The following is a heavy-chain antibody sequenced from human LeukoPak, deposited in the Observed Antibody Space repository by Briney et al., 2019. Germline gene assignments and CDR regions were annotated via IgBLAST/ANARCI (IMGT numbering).Heavy chain of an antibody. CDR3: ARGDCSSSSCSGFYGLDV. Sequence: RGSLRLSSEASGFTLSSSVMGWVRQAPGKGLEWVSLISGGGGSTYYADSVKGRFTVSRDNSKNTLYMELNSLRVEDTAVYYCARGDCSSSSCSGFYGLDVWGQGTTVTVSS. J-gene: IGHJ6*02. CDR1: GFTLSSSV. D-gene: IGHD2-2*01. V-gene: IGHV3-23*01. CDR2: ISGGGGST.